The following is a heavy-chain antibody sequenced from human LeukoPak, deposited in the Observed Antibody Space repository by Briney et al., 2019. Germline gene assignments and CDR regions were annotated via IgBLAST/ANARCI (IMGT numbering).Heavy chain of an antibody. J-gene: IGHJ5*02. V-gene: IGHV4-59*12. CDR3: ATRADWFDP. CDR1: GDSITSYY. CDR2: VFHSGVT. Sequence: PSETLSLTCSASGDSITSYYWSWIRQPPGRGLEWIGYVFHSGVTNYNPSLKSRVTLSLDTSKSQFSLKLKSVTAADTAVYFCATRADWFDPWGQGTLVTVSS.